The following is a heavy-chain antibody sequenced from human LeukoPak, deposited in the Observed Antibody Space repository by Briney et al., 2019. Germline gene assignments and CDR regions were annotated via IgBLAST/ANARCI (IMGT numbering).Heavy chain of an antibody. Sequence: GASVKVSCKASGYTFTSYGISWVRQAPGQGLEWMGWISAYNGNANYAQKLQGRVTMTTDTSTSTAYMELRSLRSDDTAVYYCARFGEELLWFGELPINDYWGQGTPVTVSS. V-gene: IGHV1-18*01. CDR1: GYTFTSYG. CDR3: ARFGEELLWFGELPINDY. CDR2: ISAYNGNA. D-gene: IGHD3-10*01. J-gene: IGHJ4*02.